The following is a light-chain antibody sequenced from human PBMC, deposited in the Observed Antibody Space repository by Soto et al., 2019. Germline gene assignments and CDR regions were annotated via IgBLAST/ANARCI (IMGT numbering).Light chain of an antibody. CDR2: LAS. J-gene: IGKJ1*01. CDR1: QSISTS. Sequence: DIQMTQSPSTLSAFVGDRVTITCRASQSISTSLAWYQQKPGKAPKLLIYLASTLQSGVPTRFSGSGSATEFTLSINSLQPDDFATYYCQQYGSYSQTFGQGTKV. CDR3: QQYGSYSQT. V-gene: IGKV1-5*03.